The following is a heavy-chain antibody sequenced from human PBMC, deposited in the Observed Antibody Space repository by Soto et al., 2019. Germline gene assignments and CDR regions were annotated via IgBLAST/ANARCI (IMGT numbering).Heavy chain of an antibody. J-gene: IGHJ2*01. CDR2: IIPIFGTA. V-gene: IGHV1-69*12. Sequence: QVQLVQSGAEVKKPGSSVKVSCKASGGTFSSYAISWVRQAPGQGLEWMGGIIPIFGTANYAQKFQGRVTITADESTSTAYMELSSLRYEDTAVYYCTHWSGGSCYSGTGYFELWGRRTLVTVSS. D-gene: IGHD2-15*01. CDR1: GGTFSSYA. CDR3: THWSGGSCYSGTGYFEL.